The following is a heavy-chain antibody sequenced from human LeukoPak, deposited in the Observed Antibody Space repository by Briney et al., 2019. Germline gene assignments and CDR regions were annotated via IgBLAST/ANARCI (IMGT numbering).Heavy chain of an antibody. Sequence: ASVKVSCKASGYTFTGYYMHWMRQAPGQGLEWMGWINPNSGGTNYAQKFQGRVTMTRDTSISTAYMELSRLRSDDTAVYYCARDDKSSGWYGWGYFDYWGQGTLVTVSS. CDR3: ARDDKSSGWYGWGYFDY. V-gene: IGHV1-2*02. J-gene: IGHJ4*02. D-gene: IGHD6-19*01. CDR2: INPNSGGT. CDR1: GYTFTGYY.